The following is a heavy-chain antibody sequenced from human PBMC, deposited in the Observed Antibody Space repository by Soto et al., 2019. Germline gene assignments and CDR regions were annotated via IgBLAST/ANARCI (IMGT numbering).Heavy chain of an antibody. D-gene: IGHD2-2*01. CDR2: IIPISGTA. Sequence: QVQLVQSGAEVKKPGSSVKVSCKASGGTFSSYAISWVRQAPGQGLEWMGGIIPISGTANYAQKFQGRGTITADESTRTVSMELSSLRSEDTAVYFCARSQGSSTSLEIYYYYYYGMDVWGQGTTVTVSS. CDR1: GGTFSSYA. V-gene: IGHV1-69*01. J-gene: IGHJ6*01. CDR3: ARSQGSSTSLEIYYYYYYGMDV.